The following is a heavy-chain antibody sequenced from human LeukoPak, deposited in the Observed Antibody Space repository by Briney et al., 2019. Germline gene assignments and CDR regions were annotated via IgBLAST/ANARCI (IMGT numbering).Heavy chain of an antibody. CDR2: IIPIFGTA. CDR3: ARGILTGSYRIDY. J-gene: IGHJ4*02. Sequence: SVKVSCKASGGTFSSYAISWVRQAPGQGLEWMGGIIPIFGTANYAQKFQGRVTITADESTSTAYMELSSLRSEDTAVYYCARGILTGSYRIDYWGQGTLVTVSS. CDR1: GGTFSSYA. D-gene: IGHD3-9*01. V-gene: IGHV1-69*13.